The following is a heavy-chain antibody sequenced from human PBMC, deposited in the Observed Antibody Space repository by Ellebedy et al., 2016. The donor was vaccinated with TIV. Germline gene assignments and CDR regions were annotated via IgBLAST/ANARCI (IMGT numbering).Heavy chain of an antibody. CDR1: GSTISRYS. J-gene: IGHJ6*02. CDR3: TLNWNDSPVGGMDV. CDR2: ISSRSSSI. D-gene: IGHD1-1*01. Sequence: PGGSLRLSCAVSGSTISRYSMNWVRQAPGKGMEWVSYISSRSSSIYYGDSVKGRFTISRDNARNSLSLQMNSLRDEDTAVYYCTLNWNDSPVGGMDVWGQGTTVIVSS. V-gene: IGHV3-48*02.